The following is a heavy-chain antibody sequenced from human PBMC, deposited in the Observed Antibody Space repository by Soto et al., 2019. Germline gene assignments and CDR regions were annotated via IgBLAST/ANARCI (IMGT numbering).Heavy chain of an antibody. CDR1: GFTFSSYG. J-gene: IGHJ6*02. V-gene: IGHV3-33*01. Sequence: GGSLRLSCAASGFTFSSYGMHWVRQAPGKGLEWVAVIWYDGSNKYYADSVKGRFTISRDNSKNTLYLQMNSLRAEDTAVYYCARYGDQRGYSYGTRGSYGMDVWGQGTTVTVSS. CDR2: IWYDGSNK. CDR3: ARYGDQRGYSYGTRGSYGMDV. D-gene: IGHD5-18*01.